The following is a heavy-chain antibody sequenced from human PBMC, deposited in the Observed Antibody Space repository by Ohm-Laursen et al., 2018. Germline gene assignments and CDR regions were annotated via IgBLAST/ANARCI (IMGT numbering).Heavy chain of an antibody. D-gene: IGHD5-18*01. V-gene: IGHV3-9*01. J-gene: IGHJ6*02. CDR1: GFTFDDYA. CDR2: ISWNSGSI. Sequence: SLRLSCSASGFTFDDYAMHWVRQAPGKGLEWVSGISWNSGSIGYADSVKGRFTISRDNAKNSLYLQMNSLRAEDTALYYCAKDSQLKSVYYYGMDVWGQGTTVTVSS. CDR3: AKDSQLKSVYYYGMDV.